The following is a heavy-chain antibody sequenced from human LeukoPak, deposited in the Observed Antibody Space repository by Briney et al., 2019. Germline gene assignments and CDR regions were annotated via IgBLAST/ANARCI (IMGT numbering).Heavy chain of an antibody. Sequence: GGPLRLSCAASGFTVSSNYMSWVRQAPGKGLEWVSVIYSGGSTYYADSVKGRFTISRDNSKNTLYLQMNSLRAEDTAVYYCARSPSIAAADYWGQGTLVTVSS. CDR3: ARSPSIAAADY. J-gene: IGHJ4*02. V-gene: IGHV3-53*01. D-gene: IGHD6-13*01. CDR2: IYSGGST. CDR1: GFTVSSNY.